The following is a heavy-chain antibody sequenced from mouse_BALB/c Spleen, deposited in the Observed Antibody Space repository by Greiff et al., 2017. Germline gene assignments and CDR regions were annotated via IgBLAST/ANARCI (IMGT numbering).Heavy chain of an antibody. V-gene: IGHV1-4*01. D-gene: IGHD2-14*01. J-gene: IGHJ4*01. CDR3: AGGTTIGYAMDY. CDR1: GYTFTSYT. CDR2: INPSSGYT. Sequence: VQLQQSGAELARPGASVKMSCKASGYTFTSYTMHWVKQRPGQGLEWIGYINPSSGYTNYNQKFKDKATLTADKSSSTAYMQLSSLTSEDSAVYYCAGGTTIGYAMDYWGQGTSVTVSS.